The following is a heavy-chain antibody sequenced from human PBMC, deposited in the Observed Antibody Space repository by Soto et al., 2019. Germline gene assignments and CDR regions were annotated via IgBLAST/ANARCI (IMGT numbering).Heavy chain of an antibody. CDR3: AREGEINYYDSSGYYND. V-gene: IGHV1-46*01. J-gene: IGHJ4*02. CDR1: GYTFTTYY. D-gene: IGHD3-22*01. Sequence: ASVKVSCKASGYTFTTYYMHWVRQAPGQGLEWMGIINPSGGSTSYAQKFQGRVTMTRDTSTSTVYMELSSLRSEDTAVYYCAREGEINYYDSSGYYNDSGQGTRVTVSS. CDR2: INPSGGST.